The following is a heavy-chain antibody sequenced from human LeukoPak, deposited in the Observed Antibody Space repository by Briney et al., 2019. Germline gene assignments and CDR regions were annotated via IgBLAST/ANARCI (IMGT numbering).Heavy chain of an antibody. CDR3: ARDLVPAAIDYYYGMDV. V-gene: IGHV1-2*02. D-gene: IGHD2-2*01. CDR1: GYTFTGYY. J-gene: IGHJ6*02. CDR2: INPNSGGT. Sequence: ASVKVSCKASGYTFTGYYMHWVRQAPGQGLEWMGWINPNSGGTNYAQKFQGRVTMTRDTSISTAYTELSRLRSDDTAVYYCARDLVPAAIDYYYGMDVWGQGTTVTVSS.